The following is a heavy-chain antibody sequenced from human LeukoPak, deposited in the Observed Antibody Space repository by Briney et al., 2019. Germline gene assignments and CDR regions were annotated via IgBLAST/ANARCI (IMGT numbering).Heavy chain of an antibody. Sequence: PGGSLRLSCAASGFTFSSYEMNWVRQAPGKGLEWVSSISSSSSYIYYADSVKGRFTISRDNAKNSLYLQMNSLRAEDTAVYYCARDPAGYSSSWISRYYYYYMDVWGKGTTVTISS. CDR3: ARDPAGYSSSWISRYYYYYMDV. CDR2: ISSSSSYI. CDR1: GFTFSSYE. D-gene: IGHD6-13*01. J-gene: IGHJ6*03. V-gene: IGHV3-21*01.